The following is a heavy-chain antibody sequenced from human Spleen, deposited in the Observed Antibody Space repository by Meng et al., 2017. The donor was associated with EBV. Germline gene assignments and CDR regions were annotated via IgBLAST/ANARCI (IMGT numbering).Heavy chain of an antibody. CDR1: GFSLSSSGVG. D-gene: IGHD1-7*01. CDR3: ALAGRLTGTVTAFDI. Sequence: QTTLKESGPTLVKPTETLPLTCTISGFSLSSSGVGVGWIRQSPGKALEWLALTYWGDDKRYSPSLKSRLTITKDTSKNHVVLTMTNTDPVDTATYYCALAGRLTGTVTAFDIWGQGTMVTVSS. V-gene: IGHV2-5*02. J-gene: IGHJ3*02. CDR2: TYWGDDK.